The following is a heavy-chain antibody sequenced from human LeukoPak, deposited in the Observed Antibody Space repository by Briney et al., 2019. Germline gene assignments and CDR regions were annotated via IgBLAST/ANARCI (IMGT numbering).Heavy chain of an antibody. J-gene: IGHJ4*02. D-gene: IGHD5-12*01. CDR2: ISIISSTN. CDR1: GFTFCSYH. CDR3: ARTYERDLDS. Sequence: GGSLRLSCAASGFTFCSYHMNWVCQAPGKGLEWVSYISIISSTNYYADSVKGRFTISRDDAKNSVYLQMNSLRAEDTAGYYCARTYERDLDSWGQGTLVTVSS. V-gene: IGHV3-48*01.